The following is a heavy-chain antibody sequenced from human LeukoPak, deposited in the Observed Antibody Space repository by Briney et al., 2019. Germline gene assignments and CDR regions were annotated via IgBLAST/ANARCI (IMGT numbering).Heavy chain of an antibody. V-gene: IGHV3-15*01. J-gene: IGHJ4*02. CDR3: TTDRVYYDILTGYYGY. Sequence: GGSLRLSCTASGFTFSNHWMSWVRQAPGKGLEWVGRIKSKTDGGTTDYAAPVKGRFTISRDDSKNTLYLQMNSLKTEDTAVYYCTTDRVYYDILTGYYGYWGQGTLVTVSS. CDR1: GFTFSNHW. D-gene: IGHD3-9*01. CDR2: IKSKTDGGTT.